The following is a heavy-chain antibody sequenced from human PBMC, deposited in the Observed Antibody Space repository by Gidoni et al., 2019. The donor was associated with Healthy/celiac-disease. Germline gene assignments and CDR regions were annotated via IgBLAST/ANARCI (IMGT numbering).Heavy chain of an antibody. CDR2: IYYSGST. J-gene: IGHJ3*02. D-gene: IGHD3-22*01. CDR3: ARGLILNDAFDI. CDR1: GGSISSSSVY. V-gene: IGHV4-39*01. Sequence: QLQLQESGPGLVKPSETLSLTCTVSGGSISSSSVYWGWSRQPPGTGLEWIGSIYYSGSTCNNPSIKSRVTISVDTSKNQFSLKVRSVTAAETAVYYCARGLILNDAFDIWGQGTMVTVSS.